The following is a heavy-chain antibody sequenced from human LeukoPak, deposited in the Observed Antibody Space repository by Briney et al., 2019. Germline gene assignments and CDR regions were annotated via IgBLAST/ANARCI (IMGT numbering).Heavy chain of an antibody. CDR1: GFTFSSYW. CDR3: ARALGVTPPYYFFYGMDV. Sequence: PGGSLRLSCAASGFTFSSYWMTWVRQAPGKGLEWVANIKQDGIEKYYVDSVKGRFTISRDNAENSMYLQMNSLRAEDTAVYFCARALGVTPPYYFFYGMDVWGKGATVTVSS. V-gene: IGHV3-7*03. J-gene: IGHJ6*04. CDR2: IKQDGIEK. D-gene: IGHD2-21*02.